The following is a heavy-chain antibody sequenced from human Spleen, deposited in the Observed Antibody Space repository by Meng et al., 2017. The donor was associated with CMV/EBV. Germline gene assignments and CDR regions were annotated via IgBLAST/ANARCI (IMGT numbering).Heavy chain of an antibody. CDR2: IYYSGST. CDR1: GGSISSGDYY. CDR3: ARERSGDFDY. V-gene: IGHV4-30-4*08. Sequence: QLQLQQWGAGLLKPSQTLSLTCTVSGGSISSGDYYWSWIRQPPGKGLEWIGYIYYSGSTYYNPSLKSRVTISVDTSKNQFSLKLSSVTAADTAVYYCARERSGDFDYWGQGTLVTVSS. D-gene: IGHD3-16*01. J-gene: IGHJ4*02.